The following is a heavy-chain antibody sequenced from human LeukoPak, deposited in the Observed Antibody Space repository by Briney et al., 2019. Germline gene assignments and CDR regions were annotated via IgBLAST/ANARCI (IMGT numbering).Heavy chain of an antibody. J-gene: IGHJ3*02. V-gene: IGHV3-7*01. D-gene: IGHD6-6*01. CDR1: GFTFSSYW. CDR3: ARSASFIEYSSPLRPDAFDI. CDR2: IKQDGSEK. Sequence: GGSLRLSCAASGFTFSSYWMSWVRQAPGKGLEWVANIKQDGSEKYYVDSVKGRFTISRDNAKNSLYLQMNSLRAEDTAVYYCARSASFIEYSSPLRPDAFDIWGQGTMVTVSS.